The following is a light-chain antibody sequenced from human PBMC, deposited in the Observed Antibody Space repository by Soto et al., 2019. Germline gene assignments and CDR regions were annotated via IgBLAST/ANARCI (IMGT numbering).Light chain of an antibody. CDR2: DVS. CDR3: HHSYRSPTT. Sequence: VLKLSPATRTVTPGERATLAFRASQNISNYLIWYQQKPGQAHRLLIYDVSNRATDIPARFSGSGSETDFTLTISSPEPEDLADYYCHHSYRSPTTLGGGTKVDIK. CDR1: QNISNY. J-gene: IGKJ4*01. V-gene: IGKV3-11*01.